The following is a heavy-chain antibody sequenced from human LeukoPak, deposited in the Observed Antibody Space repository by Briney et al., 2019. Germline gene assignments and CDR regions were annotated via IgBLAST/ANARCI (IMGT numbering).Heavy chain of an antibody. J-gene: IGHJ4*02. V-gene: IGHV1-2*02. Sequence: ASVKASCKASGYTFTGYYVHWVRQAPGQGLEWMGWINPNSGGTKYAEMFQGRVTMTRDTSISTAYMELSRLTSDDTAVYYCARDVGGSYSEAVDCWGQGTLVTVSS. D-gene: IGHD1-26*01. CDR2: INPNSGGT. CDR1: GYTFTGYY. CDR3: ARDVGGSYSEAVDC.